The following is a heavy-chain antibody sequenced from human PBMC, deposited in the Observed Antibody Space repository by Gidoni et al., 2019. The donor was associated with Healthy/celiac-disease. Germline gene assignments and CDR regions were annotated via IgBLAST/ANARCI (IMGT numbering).Heavy chain of an antibody. CDR2: MNPNSGNT. D-gene: IGHD3-3*01. CDR3: ARAYYDFWSGYSGPDY. J-gene: IGHJ4*02. Sequence: QVQLVQSGAEVKKPGASVKVSCKASGYTFTIYDINWLRQATGQGLEWMGWMNPNSGNTGYAQKFQGRVTMTRNTSISTAYMELSSLRSEDTAVYYCARAYYDFWSGYSGPDYWGQGTLVTVSS. V-gene: IGHV1-8*01. CDR1: GYTFTIYD.